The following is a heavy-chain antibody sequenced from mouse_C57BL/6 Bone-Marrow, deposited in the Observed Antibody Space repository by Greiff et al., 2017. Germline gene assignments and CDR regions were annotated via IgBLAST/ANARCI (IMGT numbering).Heavy chain of an antibody. V-gene: IGHV1-50*01. D-gene: IGHD3-2*02. CDR1: GYTFTSYW. Sequence: LKQPGAELVKPGASVKLSCKASGYTFTSYWMQWVKQRPGQGLEWIGEIDPSDSYTNYNQKFKGKATLTVDTSSSTAYMQLSSLTSEDSAVYYCARRSSGFDYWGQGTTLTVSS. CDR3: ARRSSGFDY. J-gene: IGHJ2*01. CDR2: IDPSDSYT.